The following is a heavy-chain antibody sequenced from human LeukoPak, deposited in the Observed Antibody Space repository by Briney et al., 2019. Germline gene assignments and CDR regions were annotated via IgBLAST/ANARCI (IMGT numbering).Heavy chain of an antibody. V-gene: IGHV3-9*01. CDR2: ISWNSGSI. D-gene: IGHD5-18*01. Sequence: GGSLRLSCAATGFIFSNYAMNWVRQAPGKGLEWVSGISWNSGSIGYADSVRGRFTISRDNAKNSLHLQMNSLRAEDTALYYCAKDRGYSYGGDAFDIWGQGTMVTVSS. J-gene: IGHJ3*02. CDR1: GFIFSNYA. CDR3: AKDRGYSYGGDAFDI.